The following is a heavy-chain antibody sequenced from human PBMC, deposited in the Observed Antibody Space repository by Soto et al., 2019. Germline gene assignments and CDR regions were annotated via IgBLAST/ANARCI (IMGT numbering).Heavy chain of an antibody. D-gene: IGHD2-2*01. CDR1: GYSFTSYV. J-gene: IGHJ6*02. CDR2: INAGNGNT. CDR3: ARGVENMVVVVDVSGYYCMDV. Sequence: ASVKVSCKASGYSFTSYVIYWVRQAPGQRLEWMGWINAGNGNTKYSQKFQGRVTITSDTSASTAYMELSSLRSEDTAVYFCARGVENMVVVVDVSGYYCMDVWGQGTTVTVSS. V-gene: IGHV1-3*01.